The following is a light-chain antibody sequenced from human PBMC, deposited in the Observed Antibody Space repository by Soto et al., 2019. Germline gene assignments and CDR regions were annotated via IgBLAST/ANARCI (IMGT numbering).Light chain of an antibody. CDR1: SSVVGSYNL. CDR2: EGS. V-gene: IGLV2-23*01. CDR3: CSSAGSSTWV. J-gene: IGLJ1*01. Sequence: QSALTQPASVSGSPGQSITISCTGTSSVVGSYNLVSWYQQHPGKAPKLMIYEGSKRPSGVSNRFSGSKSGNTASLTISGLQAEDEADYYCCSSAGSSTWVFGTGTKVTVL.